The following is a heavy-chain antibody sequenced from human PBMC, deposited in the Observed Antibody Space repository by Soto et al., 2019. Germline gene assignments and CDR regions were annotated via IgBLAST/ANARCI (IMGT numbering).Heavy chain of an antibody. D-gene: IGHD3-10*01. J-gene: IGHJ3*02. CDR3: ARGRITMVRVLRVGAAFDI. CDR2: IYYSGST. V-gene: IGHV4-31*03. Sequence: SETLSLTCTVSGGSISSGGYYWSWIRQHPGKGLEWIGYIYYSGSTYYNPSLKSRVTISVDTSKNQFSLKLSSVTAADTAVYYCARGRITMVRVLRVGAAFDIWGQGTMVTVSS. CDR1: GGSISSGGYY.